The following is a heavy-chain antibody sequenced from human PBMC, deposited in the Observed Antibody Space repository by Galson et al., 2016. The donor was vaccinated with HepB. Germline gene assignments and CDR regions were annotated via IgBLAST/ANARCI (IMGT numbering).Heavy chain of an antibody. V-gene: IGHV4-4*02. CDR2: IYQTGTA. CDR1: GGSISDISW. J-gene: IGHJ4*02. Sequence: ETLSLTCAVSGGSISDISWWTWVRQSPGKELEWIGEIYQTGTAHYNPSFTSRATISVDKSKNQISLRLGSVTAADTAVYYCTRGTLGTTASMAFDYWGQGTLVSVSS. D-gene: IGHD1-26*01. CDR3: TRGTLGTTASMAFDY.